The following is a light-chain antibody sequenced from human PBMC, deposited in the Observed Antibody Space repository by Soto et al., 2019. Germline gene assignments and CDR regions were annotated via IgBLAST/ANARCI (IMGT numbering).Light chain of an antibody. Sequence: QSALTQPPSVSGSPGQSVTISCTGTSSDVGSYNRVSWYQQPPGTAPKLMIYEVSNRPSGVPDRFSGSKSGNTASLTISGLQAEDEADYYCSLYTSSSTWVFGGGTKLTFL. V-gene: IGLV2-18*01. CDR3: SLYTSSSTWV. CDR2: EVS. J-gene: IGLJ3*02. CDR1: SSDVGSYNR.